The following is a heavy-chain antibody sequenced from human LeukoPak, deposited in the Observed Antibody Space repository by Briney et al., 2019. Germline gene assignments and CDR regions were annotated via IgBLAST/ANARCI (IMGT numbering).Heavy chain of an antibody. CDR3: ARACCQTTMISMLSDP. Sequence: PGGSLRLSCAASGLTFSSYSMNCVRQAPGKGLEWVPSISSSSSYIYYADSVKGRFTISRDNAKNSLYLQMNSLRAEDTAVYYCARACCQTTMISMLSDPWGQGTLVTVSS. V-gene: IGHV3-21*01. J-gene: IGHJ5*02. CDR2: ISSSSSYI. CDR1: GLTFSSYS. D-gene: IGHD3-22*01.